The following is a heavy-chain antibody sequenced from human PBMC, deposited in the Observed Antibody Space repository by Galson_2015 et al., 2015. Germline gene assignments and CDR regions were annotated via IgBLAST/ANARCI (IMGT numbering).Heavy chain of an antibody. J-gene: IGHJ4*02. CDR2: IWYDGSNK. CDR1: GFTFSSYG. Sequence: SLRLSCAASGFTFSSYGMHWVRQAPGKGLEWVAVIWYDGSNKYYADSVKGRFTISRDNSKNTLYLQMNSLRAEDTAVYYCAREESGYGYAFDYWGQGTLVTVSS. D-gene: IGHD5-18*01. CDR3: AREESGYGYAFDY. V-gene: IGHV3-33*01.